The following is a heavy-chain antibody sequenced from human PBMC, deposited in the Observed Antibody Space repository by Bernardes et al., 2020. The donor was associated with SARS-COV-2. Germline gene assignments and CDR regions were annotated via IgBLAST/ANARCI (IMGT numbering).Heavy chain of an antibody. V-gene: IGHV1-18*01. D-gene: IGHD3-3*01. CDR1: GYTFTSYG. CDR3: ARGDYTIFGVDRYYYGMDV. Sequence: ASVKVSCKASGYTFTSYGISWVRQAPGQGLEWMGWISAYNGNTNYAQKLQGRVTMTTDTSTSTAYMELRSLRSDDTAVYYCARGDYTIFGVDRYYYGMDVWAQGTTSTVSS. CDR2: ISAYNGNT. J-gene: IGHJ6*02.